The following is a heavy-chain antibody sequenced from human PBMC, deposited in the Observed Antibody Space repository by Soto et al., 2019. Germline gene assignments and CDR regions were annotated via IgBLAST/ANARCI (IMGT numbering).Heavy chain of an antibody. CDR3: AKYRWGATTVTSIN. V-gene: IGHV3-23*01. J-gene: IGHJ1*01. Sequence: GSLRLYGVGSGFTFSSYPMNWVRQAPGKGLEWVSAISGTSDMTYYANSVTGRFTISRDNSKNTLYLQVSSLRVEDTAIYYCAKYRWGATTVTSINWGRGTLVTVSS. CDR1: GFTFSSYP. CDR2: ISGTSDMT. D-gene: IGHD4-4*01.